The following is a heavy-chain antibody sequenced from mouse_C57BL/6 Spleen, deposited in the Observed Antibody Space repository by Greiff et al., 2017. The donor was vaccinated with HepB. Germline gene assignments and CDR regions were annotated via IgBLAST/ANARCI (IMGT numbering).Heavy chain of an antibody. D-gene: IGHD2-3*01. V-gene: IGHV1-61*01. J-gene: IGHJ2*01. CDR2: IYPSDSET. CDR3: ARGDDGYYGYFDY. CDR1: GYTFTSYW. Sequence: QVQLQQSGAELVRPGSSVKLSCKASGYTFTSYWMDWVKQRPGQGLEWIGNIYPSDSETHYNQKFKDKATLTVDKSSSTAYMQLSSLTSEDSAVYYCARGDDGYYGYFDYWGQGTTLTVSS.